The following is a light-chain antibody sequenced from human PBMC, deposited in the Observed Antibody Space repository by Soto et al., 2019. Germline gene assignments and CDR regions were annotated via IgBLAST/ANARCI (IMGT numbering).Light chain of an antibody. J-gene: IGLJ1*01. CDR1: SSDVGGHNS. Sequence: QTGLTEPASGSGSPGQSITISCTCTSSDVGGHNSVSWYRQDPGKAPKLMIYDVSNRPSGVSDRFSGSKSGNTASLTIPGLQIEDEADYYCSSFTSSVTYVFGTGTKLTVL. V-gene: IGLV2-14*01. CDR3: SSFTSSVTYV. CDR2: DVS.